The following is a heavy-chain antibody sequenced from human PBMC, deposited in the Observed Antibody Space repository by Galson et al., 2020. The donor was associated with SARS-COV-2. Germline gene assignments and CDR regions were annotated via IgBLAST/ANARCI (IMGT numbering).Heavy chain of an antibody. V-gene: IGHV4-34*01. CDR2: INHSGST. CDR1: GGSFSGYY. Sequence: ETSETLSLTCAVYGGSFSGYYWSWIRQPPGKGLEWIGEINHSGSTNYNPSLKSRVTISVDTSKNQFSLKLSSVTAADTAVYYCARGPSGSYYSRFGDAFDIWGQGTMVTVSS. J-gene: IGHJ3*02. D-gene: IGHD1-26*01. CDR3: ARGPSGSYYSRFGDAFDI.